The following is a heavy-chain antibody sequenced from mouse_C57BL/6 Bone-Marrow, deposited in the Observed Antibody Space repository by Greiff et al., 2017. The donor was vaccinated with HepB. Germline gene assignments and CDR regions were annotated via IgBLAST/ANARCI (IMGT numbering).Heavy chain of an antibody. J-gene: IGHJ3*01. Sequence: DVMLVESGGDLVKPGGSLKLSCAASGFTFSSYGMSWVRQTPDKRLEWVATISSGGSYTYYPDSVKGRFTISRDNAKNTLYLQMSSLKSEDTAMYYGANDYGSSGLFAYWGQGTLVTVSA. CDR2: ISSGGSYT. V-gene: IGHV5-6*02. D-gene: IGHD1-1*01. CDR1: GFTFSSYG. CDR3: ANDYGSSGLFAY.